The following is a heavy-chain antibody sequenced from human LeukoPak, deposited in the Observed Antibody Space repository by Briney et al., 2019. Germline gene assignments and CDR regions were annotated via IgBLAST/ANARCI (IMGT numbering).Heavy chain of an antibody. D-gene: IGHD6-13*01. CDR1: GGSISSYY. Sequence: SETLSPTCTVSGGSISSYYWSWIRQPPGRGLEWIGYIYYSGTTNYNPSLKSRVTISVDTSKNQFSLKLSSVTAADTAVYYCARGVYIAAAQYGYWGQGTLVTVSS. V-gene: IGHV4-59*01. CDR3: ARGVYIAAAQYGY. CDR2: IYYSGTT. J-gene: IGHJ4*02.